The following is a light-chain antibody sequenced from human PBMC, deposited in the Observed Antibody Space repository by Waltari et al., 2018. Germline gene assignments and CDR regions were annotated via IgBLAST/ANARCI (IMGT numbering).Light chain of an antibody. J-gene: IGKJ1*01. CDR1: ENVGNDY. V-gene: IGKV3-20*01. CDR3: QQYYSSPWT. CDR2: DAS. Sequence: IVLTQSPGTLSLSPGERATLSCRASENVGNDYLAWYQQKPGQAPRLLIYDASRRASGIPDRVSGSGSGTDFSLTISRLEPEDFAVYYCQQYYSSPWTFGQGTKVEI.